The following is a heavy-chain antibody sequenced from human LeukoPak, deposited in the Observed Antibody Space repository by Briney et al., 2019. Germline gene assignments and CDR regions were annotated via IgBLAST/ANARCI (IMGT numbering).Heavy chain of an antibody. CDR2: INPNSGGT. D-gene: IGHD4-23*01. V-gene: IGHV1-2*02. CDR3: ARDPVGGNSKGGPTDY. Sequence: ASVKVSCKASGYTFTGYYMHWVRQAPGQGLEWMGWINPNSGGTNYAQKFQGRVTMTRDTSISTAYMELSRLRSDDTGVYYCARDPVGGNSKGGPTDYWGQEPWSPSP. CDR1: GYTFTGYY. J-gene: IGHJ4*01.